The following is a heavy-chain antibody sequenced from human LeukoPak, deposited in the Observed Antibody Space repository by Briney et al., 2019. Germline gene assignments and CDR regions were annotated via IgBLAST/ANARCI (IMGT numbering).Heavy chain of an antibody. CDR2: ISSSGSTI. Sequence: GGSLRLSCAASGFTFSSYEMNWVRQAPGKGLEWVSYISSSGSTIYYADSVKGRFTISRDNAKNSLYLQMNSLRAEDTAVYYCARDSPQALAILHAFDIWGHGTMVTVSS. CDR1: GFTFSSYE. V-gene: IGHV3-48*03. D-gene: IGHD5-12*01. J-gene: IGHJ3*02. CDR3: ARDSPQALAILHAFDI.